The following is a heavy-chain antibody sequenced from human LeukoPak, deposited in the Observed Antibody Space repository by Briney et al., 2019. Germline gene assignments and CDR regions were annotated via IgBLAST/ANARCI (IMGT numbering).Heavy chain of an antibody. J-gene: IGHJ4*02. CDR2: IKNSGSST. D-gene: IGHD3-10*01. CDR3: AKEGYYGSGSCPYYFDY. V-gene: IGHV3-23*01. Sequence: GGSLRLSCAASGFTFRNYAMSWVRQAPGKGLEWVSGIKNSGSSTFYADSVQGRFAISRDNSKNTLYPQMNSLRAEDTAVYYCAKEGYYGSGSCPYYFDYWGQGTLVTVSP. CDR1: GFTFRNYA.